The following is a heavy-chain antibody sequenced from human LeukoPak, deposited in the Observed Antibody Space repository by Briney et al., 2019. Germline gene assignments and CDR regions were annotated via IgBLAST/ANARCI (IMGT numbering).Heavy chain of an antibody. CDR1: GFTFSSYG. Sequence: PGGSLRLSCAASGFTFSSYGMHWVRQAPGKGLEWVAVISYDGSNKYYADSVKGRFTISRDNAKNTLYLQMNSLRAEDTAVYYCARSVGATDYFDYWGQGTLVTVSP. V-gene: IGHV3-30*03. CDR2: ISYDGSNK. D-gene: IGHD1-26*01. J-gene: IGHJ4*02. CDR3: ARSVGATDYFDY.